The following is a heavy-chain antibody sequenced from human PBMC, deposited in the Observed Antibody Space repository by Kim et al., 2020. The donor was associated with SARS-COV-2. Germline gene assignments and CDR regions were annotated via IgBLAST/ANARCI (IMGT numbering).Heavy chain of an antibody. Sequence: ASVKVSCKASGYTFTSYGISWVRQAPGQGLEWMGWISAYNGNTNYAQKLQGRVTMTTDTSTSTAYMELRSLRSDDTAVYYCAFQVWRGYYYGMDVWGQGTTVTVSS. CDR2: ISAYNGNT. D-gene: IGHD2-8*01. V-gene: IGHV1-18*04. CDR1: GYTFTSYG. CDR3: AFQVWRGYYYGMDV. J-gene: IGHJ6*02.